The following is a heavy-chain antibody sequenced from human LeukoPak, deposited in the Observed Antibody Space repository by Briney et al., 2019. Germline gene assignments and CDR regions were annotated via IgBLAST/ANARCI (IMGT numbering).Heavy chain of an antibody. CDR2: ISSSGSTI. J-gene: IGHJ3*02. Sequence: GGSLRLSCAASGFTFSSYEMNWVRQAPGKGLEWVSYISSSGSTIYYADSVKGRFTISRDNARKSLYLQMNSLRAEDTAVYYCARDYDSGGNDAFDIWGQGTMVTVSS. CDR3: ARDYDSGGNDAFDI. D-gene: IGHD3-22*01. V-gene: IGHV3-48*03. CDR1: GFTFSSYE.